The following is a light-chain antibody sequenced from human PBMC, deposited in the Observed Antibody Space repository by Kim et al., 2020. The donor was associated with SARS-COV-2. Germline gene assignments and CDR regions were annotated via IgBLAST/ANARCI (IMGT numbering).Light chain of an antibody. CDR1: QSVSSY. CDR3: QQRSNWPYT. V-gene: IGKV3-11*01. J-gene: IGKJ2*01. Sequence: SLSPGERATLSCRASQSVSSYLAWYQQKPGQAPRLLIYDASNRATGIPARFSGSGSGTDFTLTISRLEPEDFAVYYCQQRSNWPYTFGQGTKLEI. CDR2: DAS.